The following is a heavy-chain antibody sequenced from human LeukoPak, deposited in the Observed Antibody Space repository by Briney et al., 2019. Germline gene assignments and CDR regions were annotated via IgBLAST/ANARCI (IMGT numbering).Heavy chain of an antibody. J-gene: IGHJ4*02. CDR3: ARTPIYYFDNSGYYN. CDR2: IYYSGST. Sequence: SETLSLTCTVSGGSLSSSSYYWGWIRQPPGKGLEWIGSIYYSGSTYYNPSLKSRVTISVDTSKNQFSLKLSSVTAADTAVYYCARTPIYYFDNSGYYNWGQGTLVTVSS. CDR1: GGSLSSSSYY. D-gene: IGHD3-22*01. V-gene: IGHV4-39*07.